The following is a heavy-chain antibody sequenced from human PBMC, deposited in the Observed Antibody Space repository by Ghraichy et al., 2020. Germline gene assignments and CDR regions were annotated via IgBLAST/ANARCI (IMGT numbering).Heavy chain of an antibody. D-gene: IGHD4-23*01. Sequence: LTCAASGFTFSSYWMHWVRQAPGKGLVWVSRINSDGSSTSYADSVKGRFTISRDNAKNTLYLQMNSLRAEDTAVYYCARETNYGGFYYYYYYMDVWGKGTTVTVSS. CDR2: INSDGSST. CDR1: GFTFSSYW. V-gene: IGHV3-74*01. CDR3: ARETNYGGFYYYYYYMDV. J-gene: IGHJ6*03.